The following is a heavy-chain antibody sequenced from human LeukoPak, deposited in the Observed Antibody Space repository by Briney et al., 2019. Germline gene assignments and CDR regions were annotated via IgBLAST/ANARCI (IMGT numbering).Heavy chain of an antibody. J-gene: IGHJ4*02. CDR3: ARAYESVAGAV. Sequence: GGSLRLSCAASGFTFSSYSMHWVRQAPGKGLEWLAGISFDGSNKYYADSVKGRFTISRDNSKNTLYLQMNSLRAEDTAVYYCARAYESVAGAVWGQGTLATVSS. CDR2: ISFDGSNK. V-gene: IGHV3-30-3*01. D-gene: IGHD6-19*01. CDR1: GFTFSSYS.